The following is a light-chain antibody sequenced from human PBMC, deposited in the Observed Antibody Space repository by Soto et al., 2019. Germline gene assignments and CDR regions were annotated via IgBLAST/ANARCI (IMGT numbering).Light chain of an antibody. V-gene: IGKV3-11*01. CDR2: DAS. J-gene: IGKJ1*01. CDR1: QSVSTS. Sequence: IVWTQSPVTLAVSPGERAVLSCRARQSVSTSLAWYQHKPGQAPRLFIYDASKRAPGIPARFSGSGSGTDFTLTISSLEPEDFAVYYCQVRDVWPSFGQGTKVEIK. CDR3: QVRDVWPS.